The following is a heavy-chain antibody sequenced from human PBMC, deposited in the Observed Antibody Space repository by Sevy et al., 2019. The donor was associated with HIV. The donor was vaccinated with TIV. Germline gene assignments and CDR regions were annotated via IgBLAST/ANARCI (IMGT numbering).Heavy chain of an antibody. CDR1: GFTFSSYA. CDR3: ARDGGESHYLFDY. Sequence: GGSLRLSCAASGFTFSSYAMHWVRQAPGKGLEWVAVISYDGSNKYYADSVKGRFTISRDNSKNTLYLQMNSLRAEDTAVYYCARDGGESHYLFDYWGQGTLVTVSS. CDR2: ISYDGSNK. J-gene: IGHJ4*02. V-gene: IGHV3-30-3*01. D-gene: IGHD3-16*01.